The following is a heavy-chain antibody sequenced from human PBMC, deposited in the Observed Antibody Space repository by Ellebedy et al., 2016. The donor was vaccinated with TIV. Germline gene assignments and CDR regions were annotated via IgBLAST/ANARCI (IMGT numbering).Heavy chain of an antibody. J-gene: IGHJ4*02. Sequence: PGGSLRLSCAASGFTFSNYVMHWVRQAPSKGLEWVAIVSFDGSNKFYADSVKGRFTISRDNSKNTLYLQMNTMRAEDAAVYYCARSEGSIWFFDYWGQGTLVTVSS. CDR3: ARSEGSIWFFDY. CDR1: GFTFSNYV. V-gene: IGHV3-30*04. CDR2: VSFDGSNK. D-gene: IGHD6-13*01.